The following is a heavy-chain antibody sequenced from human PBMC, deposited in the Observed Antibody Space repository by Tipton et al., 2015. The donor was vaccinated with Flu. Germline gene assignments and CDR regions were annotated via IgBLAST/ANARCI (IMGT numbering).Heavy chain of an antibody. CDR3: ARGRAVAGFRGFDY. CDR2: IYTSGST. CDR1: GGSISSGGYY. J-gene: IGHJ4*02. V-gene: IGHV4-61*02. D-gene: IGHD6-19*01. Sequence: LRLSCTVSGGSISSGGYYWSWIRQPAGKGLEWIGRIYTSGSTNYNPSLKSRVTISVDTSKNQFSLKLSSVTAADTAVYYCARGRAVAGFRGFDYWGQGTLVTVSS.